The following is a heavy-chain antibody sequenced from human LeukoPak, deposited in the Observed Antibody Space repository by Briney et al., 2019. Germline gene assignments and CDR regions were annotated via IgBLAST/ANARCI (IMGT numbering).Heavy chain of an antibody. CDR2: ISSSSDYI. Sequence: PGGSLRLSCAASGFIFSGYTMNWVRQTPGKGLEWVSSISSSSDYIYYADSMKGRFTISRDNSKDSLYLQMSSLRAEDTAVYYCARVWSMIREYVEYWGQGTLVTVSS. V-gene: IGHV3-21*01. D-gene: IGHD3-10*01. J-gene: IGHJ4*02. CDR3: ARVWSMIREYVEY. CDR1: GFIFSGYT.